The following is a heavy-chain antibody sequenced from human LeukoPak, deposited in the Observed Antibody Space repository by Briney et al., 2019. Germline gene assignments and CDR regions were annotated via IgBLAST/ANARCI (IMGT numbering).Heavy chain of an antibody. J-gene: IGHJ6*02. Sequence: SETLSLTCTVSGGSISSYYWSWIRQPPGKGLEWIGYIYYSGSTNYNPSLKSRVTISVDTSKNQFSLKLSSVTAADTAVYYCARGRDCSTTSCFSGYFYFGMDVWGQGTTVTVSS. CDR1: GGSISSYY. CDR2: IYYSGST. D-gene: IGHD2-2*01. V-gene: IGHV4-59*01. CDR3: ARGRDCSTTSCFSGYFYFGMDV.